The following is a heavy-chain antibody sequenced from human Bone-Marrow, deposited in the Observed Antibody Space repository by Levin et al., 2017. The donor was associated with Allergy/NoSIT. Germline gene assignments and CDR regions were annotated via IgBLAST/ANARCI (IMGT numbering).Heavy chain of an antibody. Sequence: PGGSLRLSCSVSGFTFAQYAFNWFRHTPLKGLEWVGLIRSPRNGGTTEFDASVRGRFSISRDDLNSAVYLQMDNLRREDSGLYYCHLSNWSGSARGDYWGRGILVTVSA. D-gene: IGHD3-3*02. CDR1: GFTFAQYA. CDR2: IRSPRNGGTT. J-gene: IGHJ4*02. V-gene: IGHV3-49*03. CDR3: HLSNWSGSARGDY.